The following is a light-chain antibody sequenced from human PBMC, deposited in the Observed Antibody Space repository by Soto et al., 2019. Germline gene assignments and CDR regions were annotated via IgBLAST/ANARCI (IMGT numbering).Light chain of an antibody. Sequence: DIQMTQSPSSLSASVGDTVTITCRASQGVSSWLAWYQQKPEKAPRSLIYATSSLHSGVPSRFSGSGSGTEFTLTITSRQPEDFATYYCQQYTTSPLTFGGGTKVEIK. V-gene: IGKV1D-16*01. J-gene: IGKJ4*01. CDR1: QGVSSW. CDR3: QQYTTSPLT. CDR2: ATS.